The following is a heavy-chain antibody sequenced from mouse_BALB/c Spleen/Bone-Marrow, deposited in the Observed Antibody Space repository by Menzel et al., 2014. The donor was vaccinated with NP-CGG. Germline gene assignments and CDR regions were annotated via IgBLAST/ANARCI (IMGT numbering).Heavy chain of an antibody. J-gene: IGHJ4*01. Sequence: EVLLVESGGGLVQPKGSLKLSCAASGFTFNTYAMNWVRQAPGKGLEWVARIRSKSNNYATYYADSVKDRFTISRDDSQSMLYLQMNNLKTEDTAMYYCVYGYPSMDNWGRGTSVTVSS. V-gene: IGHV10-1*02. D-gene: IGHD2-2*01. CDR3: VYGYPSMDN. CDR1: GFTFNTYA. CDR2: IRSKSNNYAT.